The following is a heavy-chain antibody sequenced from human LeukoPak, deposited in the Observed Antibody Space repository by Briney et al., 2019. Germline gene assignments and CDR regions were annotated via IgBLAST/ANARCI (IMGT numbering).Heavy chain of an antibody. Sequence: SETLSLTCTVSGGSISSSSYYWGWIRQPPGKGLEWIGSIYYSGSTYYNPSLKSRVTISVDTSKNQFSLKLSSVTAADTAVYYCARHRVAVAPFDSWGQGTLVTVSS. V-gene: IGHV4-39*01. D-gene: IGHD6-19*01. CDR1: GGSISSSSYY. CDR3: ARHRVAVAPFDS. J-gene: IGHJ5*01. CDR2: IYYSGST.